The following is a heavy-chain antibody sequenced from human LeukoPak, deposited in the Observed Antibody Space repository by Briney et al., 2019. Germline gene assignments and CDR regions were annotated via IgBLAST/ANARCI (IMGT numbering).Heavy chain of an antibody. J-gene: IGHJ4*02. CDR3: ARVLGATPYFDY. V-gene: IGHV3-23*01. CDR2: ISGSGGST. CDR1: GFTFSSYA. D-gene: IGHD1-26*01. Sequence: GGSLRLSCAASGFTFSSYAMSWVRQAPGKGLEWVSAISGSGGSTYYADSVKGRFTISRDNSKNTLYLQMNSLRAEDTAVYYCARVLGATPYFDYWGQGTLVTVSS.